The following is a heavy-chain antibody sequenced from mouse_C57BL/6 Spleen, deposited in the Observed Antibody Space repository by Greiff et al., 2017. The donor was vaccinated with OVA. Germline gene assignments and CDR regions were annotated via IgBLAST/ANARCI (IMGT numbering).Heavy chain of an antibody. D-gene: IGHD1-1*01. CDR2: IYPGDGDT. CDR3: ARRGTTVPFDY. CDR1: GYAFSSYW. V-gene: IGHV1-80*01. J-gene: IGHJ2*01. Sequence: VQLQQSGAELVKPGASVKISCKASGYAFSSYWMNWVKQRPGKGLEWVGQIYPGDGDTNYNGKIKGKATLTADQSSSTAYMQLSSLTSEDSAVYFCARRGTTVPFDYWGQGTTLTVSS.